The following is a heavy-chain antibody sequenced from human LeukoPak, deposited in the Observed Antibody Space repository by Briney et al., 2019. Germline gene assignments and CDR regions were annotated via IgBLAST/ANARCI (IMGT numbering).Heavy chain of an antibody. CDR3: ARESDNNGYIDSDY. J-gene: IGHJ4*02. CDR2: IYYSGST. CDR1: GGSISSSSYY. V-gene: IGHV4-39*07. D-gene: IGHD5-18*01. Sequence: SETLSLTCTVSGGSISSSSYYWGWIRQPPGKGLEWIGSIYYSGSTYYNPSLKSRVTISVDTSKNQFSLKLNSVTAADTAVYYCARESDNNGYIDSDYRGQGTQVTVSS.